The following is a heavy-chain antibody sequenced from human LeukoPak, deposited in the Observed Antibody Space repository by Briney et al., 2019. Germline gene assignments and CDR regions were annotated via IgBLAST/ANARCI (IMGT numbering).Heavy chain of an antibody. CDR3: ISDSEGRSGGDS. J-gene: IGHJ4*02. CDR2: INGNGGIR. Sequence: GDSLRLSCAASGFHFSNLWRHWVRQVPGKRLFWVSRINGNGGIRTYADSVRGRFSISRDNSKNVVYLQLNSLRAEDTAIYYCISDSEGRSGGDSWGQGTLVTVSS. V-gene: IGHV3-74*03. D-gene: IGHD3-10*01. CDR1: GFHFSNLW.